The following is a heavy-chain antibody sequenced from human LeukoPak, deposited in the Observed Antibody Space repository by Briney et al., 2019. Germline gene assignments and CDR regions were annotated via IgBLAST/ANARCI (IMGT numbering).Heavy chain of an antibody. CDR2: ISSDGSST. D-gene: IGHD6-19*01. V-gene: IGHV3-74*01. Sequence: QTGGSLRLSCAASGFTFSSHGMHWVRQVPGKGLVWVTRISSDGSSTSYADSVKGRFTISRDNAKNTLYLQMSSLRAEDTAMYYCARISLSGWANDFWGQGTLVTVSS. J-gene: IGHJ4*02. CDR1: GFTFSSHG. CDR3: ARISLSGWANDF.